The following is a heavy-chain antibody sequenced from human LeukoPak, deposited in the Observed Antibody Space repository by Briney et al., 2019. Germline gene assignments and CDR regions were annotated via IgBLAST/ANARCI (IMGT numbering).Heavy chain of an antibody. Sequence: PETLSLTCTVSGGSISSSYWSWIRQPPGKGLEWIGFIHYTGSTNYNPSLNSRVTMSADTSKNQFSLKLSSVTAADTAVYYCARRGDSTTWYATDYWGQGTLVTVSS. CDR3: ARRGDSTTWYATDY. D-gene: IGHD6-13*01. CDR2: IHYTGST. J-gene: IGHJ4*02. CDR1: GGSISSSY. V-gene: IGHV4-59*08.